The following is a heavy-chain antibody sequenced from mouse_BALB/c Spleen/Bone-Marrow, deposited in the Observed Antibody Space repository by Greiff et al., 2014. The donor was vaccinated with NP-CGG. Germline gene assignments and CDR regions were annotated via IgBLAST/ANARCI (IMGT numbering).Heavy chain of an antibody. J-gene: IGHJ2*01. D-gene: IGHD1-1*01. V-gene: IGHV3-1*02. CDR2: IHYSGST. Sequence: VQLQQSGPDLVKPSQSLSLTCTVAGYSITSGYGWHWIRQFPENKLEWMGYIHYSGSTNYNPSLQSRISITRDTSKNQFFLQLNSVTTEDTATYYCVRETTVVADFDYWGQGTTLTVSS. CDR1: GYSITSGYG. CDR3: VRETTVVADFDY.